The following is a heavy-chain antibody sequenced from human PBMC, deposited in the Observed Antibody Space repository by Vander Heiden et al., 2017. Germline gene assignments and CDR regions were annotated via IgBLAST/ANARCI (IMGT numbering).Heavy chain of an antibody. CDR3: ARDLVTSGQGSDR. D-gene: IGHD3-10*01. CDR2: MYTGGRT. V-gene: IGHV3-53*01. Sequence: EGELVESGGGLIQPGGSLRLSCAASGFSVSSNYMTWVRQAPGKGLEWVSVMYTGGRTDYADSVKGRFTIARDNSKNTVYLQMNSLRVEDTAVDYCARDLVTSGQGSDRWGQGTL. J-gene: IGHJ5*02. CDR1: GFSVSSNY.